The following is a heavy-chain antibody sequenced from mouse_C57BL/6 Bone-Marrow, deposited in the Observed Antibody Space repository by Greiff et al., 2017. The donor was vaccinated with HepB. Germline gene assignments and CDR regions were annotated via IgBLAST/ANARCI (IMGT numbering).Heavy chain of an antibody. CDR2: IYPGDGDT. J-gene: IGHJ2*01. Sequence: VHLVESGPELVKPGASVKISCKASGYAFSSSWMNWVKQRPGKGLEWIGRIYPGDGDTNYNGKFKGKATLTADKSSSTAYMQLSGLTSEDSAVYFCARWFITTVGAPGDYWGQGTTLTVSS. V-gene: IGHV1-82*01. CDR1: GYAFSSSW. D-gene: IGHD1-1*01. CDR3: ARWFITTVGAPGDY.